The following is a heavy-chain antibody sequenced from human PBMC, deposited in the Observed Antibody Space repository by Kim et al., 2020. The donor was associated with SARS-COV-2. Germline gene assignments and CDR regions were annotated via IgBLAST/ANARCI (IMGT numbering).Heavy chain of an antibody. J-gene: IGHJ4*02. CDR3: ARVGPFRSSSSWIRTYYFDY. CDR2: INHSGST. CDR1: GGSFSGYY. Sequence: SETLSLTCAVYGGSFSGYYWSWIRQPPGKGLEWIGEINHSGSTNYNPSLKSRVTISVDTSKNQFSLKLSSVTAADTAVYYCARVGPFRSSSSWIRTYYFDYWGQGTLVTVSS. V-gene: IGHV4-34*01. D-gene: IGHD6-6*01.